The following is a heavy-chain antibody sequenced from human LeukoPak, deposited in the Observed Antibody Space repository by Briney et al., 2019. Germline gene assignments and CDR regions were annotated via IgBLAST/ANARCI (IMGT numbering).Heavy chain of an antibody. D-gene: IGHD3-10*01. J-gene: IGHJ5*02. Sequence: PSETLSLTCTVSGYSISSGYYWGWIRQPPRKGLEWIGSIYHSGSTYYNPSLKSRVTISVDTSKNQFSLKLSSVTAADTAVYYCARDSGTTGEVKFDPWGQGTLVTVSS. CDR3: ARDSGTTGEVKFDP. CDR2: IYHSGST. V-gene: IGHV4-38-2*02. CDR1: GYSISSGYY.